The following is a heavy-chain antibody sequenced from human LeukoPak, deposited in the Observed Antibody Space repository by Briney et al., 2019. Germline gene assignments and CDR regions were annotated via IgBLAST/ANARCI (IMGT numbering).Heavy chain of an antibody. D-gene: IGHD2-15*01. J-gene: IGHJ4*02. Sequence: PGGSLRLSCAASGFTFDDYAMHWVRQAPGKGLEWVSGISWNSGSIGYADSVKGRFTISRDNAKNSLYLQMNSLRAEDTALYYCGKDGGGGRYCSGCSCYYFDYWGQGTLVTVSS. CDR1: GFTFDDYA. V-gene: IGHV3-9*01. CDR2: ISWNSGSI. CDR3: GKDGGGGRYCSGCSCYYFDY.